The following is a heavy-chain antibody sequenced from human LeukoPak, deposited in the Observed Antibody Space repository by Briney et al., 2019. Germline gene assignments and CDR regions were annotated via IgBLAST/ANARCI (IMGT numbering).Heavy chain of an antibody. CDR1: GGNLNTYA. CDR2: IIPFFATT. Sequence: GASVKVSCKASGGNLNTYAMTWVRQAPGQGLEWMGGIIPFFATTNYAQKFQGRVTVTADESTSTSFMELTSLRSDDSAVYYCVRSLGYCSGGGCYLFGMDVWGQGTTVTVSS. V-gene: IGHV1-69*13. J-gene: IGHJ6*02. CDR3: VRSLGYCSGGGCYLFGMDV. D-gene: IGHD2-15*01.